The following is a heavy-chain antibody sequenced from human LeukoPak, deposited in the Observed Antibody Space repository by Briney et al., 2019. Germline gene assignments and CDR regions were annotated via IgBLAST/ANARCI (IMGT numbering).Heavy chain of an antibody. CDR3: ARQPVENLFDY. CDR2: IYPGDSDT. V-gene: IGHV5-51*01. J-gene: IGHJ4*02. D-gene: IGHD4-23*01. Sequence: GESLKITCKGSGYSFTSYWIGWVCQMPGKGLEWMGIIYPGDSDTRYSPSFQGQVTISADKSISTAYLQWSSLKASDTAMYYCARQPVENLFDYWGQGTLVTVSS. CDR1: GYSFTSYW.